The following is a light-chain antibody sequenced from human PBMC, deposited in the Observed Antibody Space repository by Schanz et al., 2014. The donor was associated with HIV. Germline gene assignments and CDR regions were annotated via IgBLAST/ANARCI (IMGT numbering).Light chain of an antibody. CDR1: QGISSY. V-gene: IGKV1-9*01. CDR2: AAS. Sequence: DIQMTQSPSTLSASVGDGVTITCRASQGISSYLAWYQQKPGKAPKLLIYAASTLQSGVPSRFSGSGSGTDFTLTISCLQSEDFATYYCLQHNNWPWTFGQGTKVEIK. CDR3: LQHNNWPWT. J-gene: IGKJ1*01.